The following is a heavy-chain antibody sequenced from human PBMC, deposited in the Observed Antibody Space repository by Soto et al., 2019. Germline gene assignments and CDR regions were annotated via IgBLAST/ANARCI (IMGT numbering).Heavy chain of an antibody. D-gene: IGHD6-19*01. CDR3: AREWEWRVRFSP. J-gene: IGHJ5*02. V-gene: IGHV3-23*01. CDR2: ISGSGDST. Sequence: GGSLRLSCAASGLTFSNYAMSWVRQAPGKGLEWVSAISGSGDSTYYADSVKGRFTVSRDNSKNTLYLQMNSLRAEATAVYFCAREWEWRVRFSPWGRGSLVPVSS. CDR1: GLTFSNYA.